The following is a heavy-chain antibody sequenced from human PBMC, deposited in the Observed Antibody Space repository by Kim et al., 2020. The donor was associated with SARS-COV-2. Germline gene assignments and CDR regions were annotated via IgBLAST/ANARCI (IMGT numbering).Heavy chain of an antibody. CDR3: ARAGSDYDILTGYYRPYYFDY. CDR2: IYYSGST. Sequence: SETLSLTCTVSGGSISSYYWSWIRQPPGKGLEWIGYIYYSGSTNYNPSLKSRVTISVDTSKNQFSLKLSSVTAADTAVYYCARAGSDYDILTGYYRPYYFDYWGQGTLVTVSS. V-gene: IGHV4-59*01. D-gene: IGHD3-9*01. CDR1: GGSISSYY. J-gene: IGHJ4*02.